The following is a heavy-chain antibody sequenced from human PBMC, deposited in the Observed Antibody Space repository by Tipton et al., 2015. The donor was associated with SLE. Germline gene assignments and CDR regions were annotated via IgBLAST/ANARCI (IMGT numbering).Heavy chain of an antibody. CDR1: GFTFSSYG. CDR2: IWYDGSNN. CDR3: AKQISPRYGMYV. J-gene: IGHJ6*02. Sequence: SLRLSCAASGFTFSSYGMHWVRQDPGKGLEWVAVIWYDGSNNYYADSVKGRFTISRDNSKKTRYLQMNILRAEDTAVYYCAKQISPRYGMYVWGQGTTVTVSS. V-gene: IGHV3-30*18.